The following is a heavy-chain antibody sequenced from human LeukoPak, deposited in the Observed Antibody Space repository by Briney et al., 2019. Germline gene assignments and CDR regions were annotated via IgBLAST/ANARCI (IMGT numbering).Heavy chain of an antibody. V-gene: IGHV3-20*04. CDR2: INWNGVST. CDR3: AREMGDSSGYYYGY. Sequence: GGSLRLSCAASGFTCDDYGMSWVRQAPGKGLEWVSTINWNGVSTDYADSVKGRFTISRDNAKNSLYLQMYSLRAEDTAFYYCAREMGDSSGYYYGYWGQGTLVTVSS. J-gene: IGHJ4*02. CDR1: GFTCDDYG. D-gene: IGHD3-22*01.